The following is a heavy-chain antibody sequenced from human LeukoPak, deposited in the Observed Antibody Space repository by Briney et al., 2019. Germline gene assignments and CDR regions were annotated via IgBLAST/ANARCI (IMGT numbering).Heavy chain of an antibody. CDR1: GFTFSNYA. J-gene: IGHJ4*02. CDR3: VSQSYSGSDNYYFDY. V-gene: IGHV3-23*01. D-gene: IGHD1-26*01. CDR2: ISGSGERT. Sequence: GGFLRLSCAASGFTFSNYAMSWVRQAPGKGLEWVSIISGSGERTYYADSVRGRFTVSRDNSKNTLYLQMMSLRAEDTAVYYCVSQSYSGSDNYYFDYWGQGTLVAVSS.